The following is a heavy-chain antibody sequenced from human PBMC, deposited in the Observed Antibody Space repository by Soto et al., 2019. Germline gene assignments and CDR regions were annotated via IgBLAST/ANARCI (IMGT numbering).Heavy chain of an antibody. V-gene: IGHV3-33*01. J-gene: IGHJ4*02. CDR2: IWYDGSYK. CDR1: GFTFNNYG. Sequence: QVQLVESGGGVVQPGRSLRLSCAASGFTFNNYGMHWVRQAPGKGLEWVAVIWYDGSYKYNADSVKGRFTISRDTSKNALYLQRNSLRGEDTAVYHCARGNGNDGYFDYWGQGTLVTVSS. CDR3: ARGNGNDGYFDY. D-gene: IGHD1-1*01.